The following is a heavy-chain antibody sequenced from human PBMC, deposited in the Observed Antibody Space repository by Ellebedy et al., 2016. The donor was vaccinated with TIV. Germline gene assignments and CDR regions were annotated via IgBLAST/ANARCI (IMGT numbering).Heavy chain of an antibody. J-gene: IGHJ4*02. CDR1: GYTFTSYY. Sequence: ASVKVSCKASGYTFTSYYMHWVRQAPGQGLEWMGIINPSGGSTSYAQKFQGRVTMTRDTSTSTVYMELSSLRSEDTAVYYCARAYGPFAFTMVRGVIGYWGQGTLVTVSS. V-gene: IGHV1-46*01. CDR3: ARAYGPFAFTMVRGVIGY. D-gene: IGHD3-10*01. CDR2: INPSGGST.